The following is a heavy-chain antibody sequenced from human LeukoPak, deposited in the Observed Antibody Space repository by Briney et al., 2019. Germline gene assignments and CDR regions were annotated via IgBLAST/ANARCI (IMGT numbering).Heavy chain of an antibody. D-gene: IGHD1-14*01. J-gene: IGHJ4*02. Sequence: PGGSLRLSCAASGFTFSSYWMHWVRQVPGKGLVWVSRINADGSSTNYADSVKGRFSTSRDNAKNTLYLQMNSLRAEDTAVYYCARTGSIGYWGQGTLVTVSS. CDR1: GFTFSSYW. CDR3: ARTGSIGY. V-gene: IGHV3-74*01. CDR2: INADGSST.